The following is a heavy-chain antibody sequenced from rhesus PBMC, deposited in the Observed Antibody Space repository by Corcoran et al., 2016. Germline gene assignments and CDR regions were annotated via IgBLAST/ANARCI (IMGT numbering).Heavy chain of an antibody. Sequence: EVQLVESVGGLVQPGGSLRLSCAASGLTFSYFDINWVRQDPGKVLEWVSYISNRGGSTYDADSVKGRFTISRDNSKNTLSLQMNSLRAEDTAVYYCAIRGSTSLFDYWGQGVLVTVSS. D-gene: IGHD1-44*01. J-gene: IGHJ4*01. CDR1: GLTFSYFD. CDR2: ISNRGGST. CDR3: AIRGSTSLFDY. V-gene: IGHV3S5*01.